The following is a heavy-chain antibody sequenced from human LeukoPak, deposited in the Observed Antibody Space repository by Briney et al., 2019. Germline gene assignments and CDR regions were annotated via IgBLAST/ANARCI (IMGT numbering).Heavy chain of an antibody. CDR1: GFTFTTYW. D-gene: IGHD5-24*01. V-gene: IGHV3-7*01. CDR2: IDNAGSDK. J-gene: IGHJ4*02. CDR3: ARERWLQPDY. Sequence: GGSLRLSCAASGFTFTTYWMSWVRQAPGKGLEWVANIDNAGSDKYYVDSVEGRFTISRDNAKNSLYLQMNSLRAENTAVYYCARERWLQPDYWGQGILVTVSS.